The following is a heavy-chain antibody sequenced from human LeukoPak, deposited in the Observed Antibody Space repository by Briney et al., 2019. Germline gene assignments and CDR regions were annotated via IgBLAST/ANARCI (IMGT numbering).Heavy chain of an antibody. V-gene: IGHV3-23*01. CDR2: ISGSGGTT. CDR1: GFIFSSYA. CDR3: ARYMRASGTYDFDY. Sequence: PGGSLRLSCAASGFIFSSYAMSWVRQAPGKGLEWVSGISGSGGTTYYADAVKGRFTISRDNSKNTLYLQMNSLRAADTAVYYCARYMRASGTYDFDYWGQGTLVTVSS. J-gene: IGHJ4*02. D-gene: IGHD3-3*01.